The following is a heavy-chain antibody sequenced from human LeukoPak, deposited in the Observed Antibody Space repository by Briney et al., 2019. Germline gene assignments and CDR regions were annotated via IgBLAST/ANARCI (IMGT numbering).Heavy chain of an antibody. CDR1: GGPISSGDYY. D-gene: IGHD3-9*01. J-gene: IGHJ6*02. CDR2: IYYSGST. V-gene: IGHV4-30-4*01. CDR3: ARENPTLYYDILTGYFTGSASYGMDV. Sequence: SETLSLTCTVSGGPISSGDYYWSWIRQPPGKGLEWIGYIYYSGSTYYNPSLKSRVTISVDTSKNQFSLKLSSVTAADTAVYYCARENPTLYYDILTGYFTGSASYGMDVWGQGTTVTVSS.